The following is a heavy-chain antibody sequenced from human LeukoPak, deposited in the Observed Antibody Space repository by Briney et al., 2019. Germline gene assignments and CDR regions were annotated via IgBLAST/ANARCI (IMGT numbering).Heavy chain of an antibody. J-gene: IGHJ4*02. CDR2: MNPNSGNT. D-gene: IGHD4-17*01. V-gene: IGHV1-8*01. CDR1: GYTFTSYD. CDR3: ARSDSGDERFDY. Sequence: RASVKVSCKASGYTFTSYDINWVRQATGQGLEWMGWMNPNSGNTGYAQKFQGRVTITADKSTSTAYMDLSSLRSDDTAVYYCARSDSGDERFDYWGQGTLVTVSS.